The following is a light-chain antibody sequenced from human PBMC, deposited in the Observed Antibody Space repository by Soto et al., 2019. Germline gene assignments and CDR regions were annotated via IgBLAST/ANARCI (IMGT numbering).Light chain of an antibody. CDR2: KAS. J-gene: IGKJ1*01. V-gene: IGKV1-5*03. CDR1: QSISVW. Sequence: DIQMTQSPSTLSASVGDRVTITCRASQSISVWLAWYQQRPGKAPKLLIYKASSLETGVPSRFSGSGSGTEFTLTISSLQPDDFATHYCQQYNILWTFGQGTKVEIK. CDR3: QQYNILWT.